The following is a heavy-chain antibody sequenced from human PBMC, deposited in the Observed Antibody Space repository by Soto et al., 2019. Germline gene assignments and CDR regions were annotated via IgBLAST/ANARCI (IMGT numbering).Heavy chain of an antibody. CDR2: ISWNSGTR. Sequence: PGESRRVSCIASGFTLGDYSMHWVRQAPGKDLEWVSGISWNSGTRGYADSVKGRFTISRDDAKNSLYLQMNNLRAEDTAFYYCTKVKYILVFGYAVDVRGHGTMVP. CDR1: GFTLGDYS. J-gene: IGHJ6*01. D-gene: IGHD2-15*01. V-gene: IGHV3-9*01. CDR3: TKVKYILVFGYAVDV.